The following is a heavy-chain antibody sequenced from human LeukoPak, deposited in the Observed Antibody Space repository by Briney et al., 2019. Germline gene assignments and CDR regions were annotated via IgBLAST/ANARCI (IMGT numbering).Heavy chain of an antibody. CDR1: GFTFSSDG. J-gene: IGHJ6*03. CDR3: AKGHGWEASYYYYYMAV. CDR2: TRYDGSKK. V-gene: IGHV3-30*02. D-gene: IGHD1-26*01. Sequence: PWGSLRLSCAASGFTFSSDGMYWVRQAPGKGLEWVAFTRYDGSKKYYADSVKGRFTISRDNSKNTLYLKMNSLRAEDTAVYYCAKGHGWEASYYYYYMAVWGKGTTVTISS.